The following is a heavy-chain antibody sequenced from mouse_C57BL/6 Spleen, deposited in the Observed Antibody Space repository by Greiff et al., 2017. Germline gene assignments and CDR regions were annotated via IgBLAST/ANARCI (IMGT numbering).Heavy chain of an antibody. Sequence: EVQLMESGEGLVKPGGSLKLSCAASGFTFSSYAMSWVRQTPEKRLEWVAYISSGGDYIYYADTVKGRFTISRDNARNTLYLQMSSLKSEDTAMYYCTRDHGNYAMDYWGQGTSVTVSS. CDR2: ISSGGDYI. D-gene: IGHD2-1*01. J-gene: IGHJ4*01. V-gene: IGHV5-9-1*02. CDR3: TRDHGNYAMDY. CDR1: GFTFSSYA.